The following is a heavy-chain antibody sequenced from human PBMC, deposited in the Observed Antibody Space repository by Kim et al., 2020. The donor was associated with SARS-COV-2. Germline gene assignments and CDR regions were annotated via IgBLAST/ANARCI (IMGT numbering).Heavy chain of an antibody. Sequence: SETLSLTCVVYGGSFSGYYWSWIRQPPRKGLEWIGEINHSGSSNYNPSLKSRVTMSVDTSKKQFSLKLSSVTAEDTAVYFCASRKRIAIFGVVGSAFDIWGLGTMVTVSS. V-gene: IGHV4-34*01. CDR3: ASRKRIAIFGVVGSAFDI. D-gene: IGHD3-3*01. CDR2: INHSGSS. J-gene: IGHJ3*02. CDR1: GGSFSGYY.